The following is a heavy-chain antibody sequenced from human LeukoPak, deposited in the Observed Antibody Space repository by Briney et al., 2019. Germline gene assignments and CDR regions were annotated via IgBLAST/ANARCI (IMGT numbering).Heavy chain of an antibody. CDR2: ISGSGGST. D-gene: IGHD6-6*01. J-gene: IGHJ4*02. Sequence: GGSLRLSCAASGFSFSTYAMSWVRQAPGKGLEWVSAISGSGGSTYYADSVKGRFTISRDNSKNTLYLQMNSLRAEDTAVYYCAVPSIAARLGDYWGQGTLVTVSS. CDR3: AVPSIAARLGDY. CDR1: GFSFSTYA. V-gene: IGHV3-23*01.